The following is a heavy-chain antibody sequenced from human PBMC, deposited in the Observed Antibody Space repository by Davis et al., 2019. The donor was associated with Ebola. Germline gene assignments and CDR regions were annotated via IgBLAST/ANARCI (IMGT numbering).Heavy chain of an antibody. CDR3: ARDAGSTPIYTLYYYYGMDV. D-gene: IGHD2-2*01. CDR2: INDGGST. Sequence: SETLSLTCAVYGGSFSGYYWSWTRQPPGKGLEWIGEINDGGSTNYNPSLKSRVTISVDTSKNQFSLKLSSVTAADTAVYYCARDAGSTPIYTLYYYYGMDVWGQGTTVTVSS. J-gene: IGHJ6*02. V-gene: IGHV4-34*01. CDR1: GGSFSGYY.